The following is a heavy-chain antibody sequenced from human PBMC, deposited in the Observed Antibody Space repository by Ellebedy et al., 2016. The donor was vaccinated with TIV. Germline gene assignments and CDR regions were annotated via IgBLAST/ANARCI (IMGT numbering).Heavy chain of an antibody. Sequence: SETLSLTXTVSGDSTSSSSDYWVWIRQPPGKGPEWIGTISNRDRTDYNPSLKSRVFILVDASKNQFFLKLTSVTAADTAVYYCATFNQYYTYLGVWGKGTTVIVSS. CDR1: GDSTSSSSDY. J-gene: IGHJ6*03. CDR2: ISNRDRT. CDR3: ATFNQYYTYLGV. V-gene: IGHV4-39*01. D-gene: IGHD1-14*01.